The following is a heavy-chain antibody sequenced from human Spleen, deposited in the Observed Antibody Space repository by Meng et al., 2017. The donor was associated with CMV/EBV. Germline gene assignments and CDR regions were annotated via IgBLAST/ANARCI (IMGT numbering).Heavy chain of an antibody. CDR1: GGSVTSGSYY. J-gene: IGHJ4*02. CDR2: IYYSGST. CDR3: ARYDFSSAFFFDY. D-gene: IGHD3-3*01. V-gene: IGHV4-61*01. Sequence: GSLRLSCTVSGGSVTSGSYYWSWIRQPPGKGLEWMGYIYYSGSTDYNPSLKSRVTTSLDTSKKQFSLKLRSVTAADTAVYYCARYDFSSAFFFDYWGQGTLVTVSS.